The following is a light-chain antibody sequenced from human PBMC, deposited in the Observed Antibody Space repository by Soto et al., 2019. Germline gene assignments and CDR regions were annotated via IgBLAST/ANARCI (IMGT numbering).Light chain of an antibody. J-gene: IGLJ1*01. Sequence: QSVLTQPTSVSFSPGQSITISCTGNHNDIGTYDYVSWYQQHPGRDPRLLIPGVTTRPSRISGSFSESKSGITAALHISGLQPEDEAAYYCTSFTSNRLYVSGLGTTVNV. CDR3: TSFTSNRLYV. CDR2: GVT. CDR1: HNDIGTYDY. V-gene: IGLV2-14*03.